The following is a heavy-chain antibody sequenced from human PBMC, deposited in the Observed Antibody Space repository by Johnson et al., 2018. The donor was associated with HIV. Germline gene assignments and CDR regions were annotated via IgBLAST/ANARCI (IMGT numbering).Heavy chain of an antibody. CDR2: IKQDGSEK. V-gene: IGHV3-7*01. CDR1: GFTFSNYW. D-gene: IGHD6-13*01. J-gene: IGHJ3*02. Sequence: QLVESGGGLVQPGGSLRLSCAASGFTFSNYWMSWVRQAPGKGLEWVANIKQDGSEKYYVDSVKGRFTISRDNAKNSLYLQMNSLRAEETAVYYCARDWSSWYTVDAFDIWGQGTMVTVSS. CDR3: ARDWSSWYTVDAFDI.